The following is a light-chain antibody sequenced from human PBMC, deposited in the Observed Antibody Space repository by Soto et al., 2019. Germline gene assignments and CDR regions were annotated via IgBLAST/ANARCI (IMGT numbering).Light chain of an antibody. CDR2: DVT. V-gene: IGLV2-14*01. J-gene: IGLJ1*01. CDR1: SSDVGGYNY. CDR3: NSYTTSSTHYV. Sequence: QSALTQPASVSGSPGQSITISCTGTSSDVGGYNYVSWFQQHPGKAPKLMIYDVTYRPSGVSNRFSGPKSGNTASLTISGLQAEDEADYYCNSYTTSSTHYVFGTGTKLTVL.